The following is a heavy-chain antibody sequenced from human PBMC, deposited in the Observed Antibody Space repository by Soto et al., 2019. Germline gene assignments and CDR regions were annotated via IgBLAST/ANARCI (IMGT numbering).Heavy chain of an antibody. V-gene: IGHV3-21*01. Sequence: GGSLRLSCAASGFTFSSYSMNWVRQAPGKGLEWVSSISSSISYIYYADSVKGRFTISRDNAKNSLYLQMNSLRAKDTAVYYCASPGSSGYYYFSPWGQGTLVTVSS. CDR3: ASPGSSGYYYFSP. CDR2: ISSSISYI. J-gene: IGHJ5*02. D-gene: IGHD3-22*01. CDR1: GFTFSSYS.